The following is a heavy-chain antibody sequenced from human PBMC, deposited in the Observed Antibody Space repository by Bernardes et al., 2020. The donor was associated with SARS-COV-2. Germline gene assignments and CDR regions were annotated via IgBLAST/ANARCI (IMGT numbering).Heavy chain of an antibody. Sequence: GGSLRLSCAASGFSFSNSWMSWVRQAPGKGLEWVGLIKSKTDDGTTDYAAPVKCSFSISRDDSKNTLYLQMNSLKIEDTVVYYCRTKYPQVDDDYYYYGMDGWGQGTTVTVSS. CDR2: IKSKTDDGTT. D-gene: IGHD2-2*01. CDR3: RTKYPQVDDDYYYYGMDG. V-gene: IGHV3-15*01. J-gene: IGHJ6*02. CDR1: GFSFSNSW.